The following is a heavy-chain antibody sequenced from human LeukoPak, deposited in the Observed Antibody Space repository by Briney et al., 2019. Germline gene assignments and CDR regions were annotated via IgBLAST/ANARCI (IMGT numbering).Heavy chain of an antibody. CDR2: IAYTGTI. CDR3: ARDPHSLAY. V-gene: IGHV3-48*01. J-gene: IGHJ4*02. Sequence: GGSRRLAWAAAGFTFGSYSMKWDRRVPGEVREWVAYIAYTGTIHYAGSVRGRFAISRDNADTSLYLQMNSLRAEDTVVYHCARDPHSLAYWGQATLVTASS. CDR1: GFTFGSYS. D-gene: IGHD2-15*01.